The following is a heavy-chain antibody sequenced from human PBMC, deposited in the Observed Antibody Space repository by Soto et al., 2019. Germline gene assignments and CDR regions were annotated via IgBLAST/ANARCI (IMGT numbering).Heavy chain of an antibody. V-gene: IGHV4-31*02. CDR1: GGSITTGGRY. CDR3: AQALVFTGGDGFDI. J-gene: IGHJ3*02. Sequence: QVRLQEWGPGLVKPSQTLSLKCSVSGGSITTGGRYWSWIRQLPGKGLEWIGDIYYSGNTYYNASLKSRVTISVDAAKNQFSLKLSCVTAADTAVYYCAQALVFTGGDGFDIWGQGRLVTVSS. D-gene: IGHD1-1*01. CDR2: IYYSGNT.